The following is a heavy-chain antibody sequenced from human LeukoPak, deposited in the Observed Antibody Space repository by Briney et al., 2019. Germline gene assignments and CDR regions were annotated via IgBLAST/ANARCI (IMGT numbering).Heavy chain of an antibody. CDR2: INPNSGGT. D-gene: IGHD2/OR15-2a*01. CDR1: GYTFSSHA. V-gene: IGHV1-2*06. J-gene: IGHJ5*02. Sequence: GASVKVSCKAFGYTFSSHAMNWVRQAPGQGLEWMGRINPNSGGTNYAQKFQGRVTMTRDTSISTAYMELSRLRSDDTAVYYCARVPRTRTTSLSWFDPWGQGTLVTVSS. CDR3: ARVPRTRTTSLSWFDP.